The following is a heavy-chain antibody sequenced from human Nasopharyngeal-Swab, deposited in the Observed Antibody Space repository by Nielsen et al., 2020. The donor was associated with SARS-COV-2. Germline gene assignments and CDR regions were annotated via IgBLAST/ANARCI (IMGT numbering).Heavy chain of an antibody. D-gene: IGHD4-17*01. CDR3: ARSYYGAYYYGMDV. Sequence: GGSLRLSCAASGFTFSSYAMHWVRQAPGKGLEWVAVISYDGSNRYYADSVKGRFTISRDNSKNTLYLQMNSLGAEDTAVYYCARSYYGAYYYGMDVWGQGTTVTVSS. J-gene: IGHJ6*02. CDR1: GFTFSSYA. CDR2: ISYDGSNR. V-gene: IGHV3-30-3*01.